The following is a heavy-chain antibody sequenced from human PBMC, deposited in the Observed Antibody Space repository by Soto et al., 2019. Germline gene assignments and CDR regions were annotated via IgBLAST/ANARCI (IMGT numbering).Heavy chain of an antibody. V-gene: IGHV3-48*04. J-gene: IGHJ5*02. D-gene: IGHD2-2*01. Sequence: GSLRLSCAASGFTFSSYAMSWVRQAPGKGLEWVSDISSSGSTIYYADSVKGRFTISRDNAKNSLYLQMNSLRAEDTAVYYCARVDPPAKSWGQGTLVTVSS. CDR1: GFTFSSYA. CDR2: ISSSGSTI. CDR3: ARVDPPAKS.